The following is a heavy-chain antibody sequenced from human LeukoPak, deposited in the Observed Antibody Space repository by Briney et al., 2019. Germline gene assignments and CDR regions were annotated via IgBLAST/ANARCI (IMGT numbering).Heavy chain of an antibody. CDR1: GGTFSSYA. V-gene: IGHV1-69*13. CDR2: IIPIFGTA. CDR3: ARDNRHSSGWYLTGYYYYGMDV. Sequence: SVKVSCKASGGTFSSYAISWVRQAPGQGLEWMGGIIPIFGTANYAQKFQGRVTITADESTSTAYMELSSLRSEDTAVYYCARDNRHSSGWYLTGYYYYGMDVWGQGTTVTVSS. D-gene: IGHD6-19*01. J-gene: IGHJ6*02.